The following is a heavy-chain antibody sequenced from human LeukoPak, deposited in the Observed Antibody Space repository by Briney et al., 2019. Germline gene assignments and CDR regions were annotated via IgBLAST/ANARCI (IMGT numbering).Heavy chain of an antibody. CDR1: EFTFGSYA. V-gene: IGHV3-23*01. D-gene: IGHD3-16*01. J-gene: IGHJ3*02. Sequence: PGGSLRLSCAASEFTFGSYAMTWVRQAPGKGLEWVSGISGSGTTKYYAESVKGRFTISRDNSKNTLYLQMNSLRAEDTAVYYCAREGGSKIWNAFDIWGQGTMVTVSS. CDR2: ISGSGTTK. CDR3: AREGGSKIWNAFDI.